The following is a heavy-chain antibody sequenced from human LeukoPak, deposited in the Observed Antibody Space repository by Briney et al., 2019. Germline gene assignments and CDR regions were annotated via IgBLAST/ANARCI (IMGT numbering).Heavy chain of an antibody. Sequence: STNYNPSLNSRVTISVETSKNQFSLKLSSVTAADTAVYYCARGQQYYDFWRDPIGEGFDYWGQGTLVTVSS. D-gene: IGHD3-3*01. CDR3: ARGQQYYDFWRDPIGEGFDY. CDR2: ST. J-gene: IGHJ4*02. V-gene: IGHV4-61*02.